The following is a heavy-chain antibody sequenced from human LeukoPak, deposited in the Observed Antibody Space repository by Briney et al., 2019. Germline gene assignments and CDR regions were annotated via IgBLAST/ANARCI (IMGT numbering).Heavy chain of an antibody. CDR1: GGSISSYY. CDR3: AREIGGSGTVTIVYFDY. Sequence: PSETLSLTCTVSGGSISSYYWSWIRQPAGKGLEWIGRIYTSGSTNYNPSLKSRVTMSVDTSKNQFSLKLSSVTAADAALYYCAREIGGSGTVTIVYFDYWGQGTLVTVSS. CDR2: IYTSGST. J-gene: IGHJ4*02. V-gene: IGHV4-4*07. D-gene: IGHD4-17*01.